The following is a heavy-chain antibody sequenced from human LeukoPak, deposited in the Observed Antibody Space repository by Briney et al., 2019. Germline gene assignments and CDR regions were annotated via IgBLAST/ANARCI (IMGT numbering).Heavy chain of an antibody. D-gene: IGHD2-15*01. CDR1: GGTFSSYA. Sequence: GASVKVSCKASGGTFSSYAISWVRQAPGQGLEWMGRIIPILGIANYAQKFQGRVTITADKSTSTAYMELSSLRSEDTALYYCARGLALGYCSGGSCYAYDVWGKGTTVTVSS. CDR3: ARGLALGYCSGGSCYAYDV. V-gene: IGHV1-69*04. CDR2: IIPILGIA. J-gene: IGHJ6*04.